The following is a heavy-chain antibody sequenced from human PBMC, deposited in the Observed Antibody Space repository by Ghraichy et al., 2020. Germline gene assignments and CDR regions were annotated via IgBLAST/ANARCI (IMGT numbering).Heavy chain of an antibody. J-gene: IGHJ5*02. D-gene: IGHD3-10*01. CDR3: ARIDYYGSGSYYNPLNWFDP. V-gene: IGHV4-38-2*02. Sequence: SETLSLTCTVSGYSISSGYYWGWIRQPPGKGLEWIGSIYHSGSTYYNPSLKSRVTISVDTSKNQFSLKLSSVTAADTAVYYCARIDYYGSGSYYNPLNWFDPWGQGTLVTVSS. CDR2: IYHSGST. CDR1: GYSISSGYY.